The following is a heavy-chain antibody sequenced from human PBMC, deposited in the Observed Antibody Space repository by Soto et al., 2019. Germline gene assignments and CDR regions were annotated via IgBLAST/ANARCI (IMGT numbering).Heavy chain of an antibody. Sequence: QLQLQESGPGLVKPSETLSLICPVSGGSISSSSYYWGWIRQPPGKGLEWIGSFYSTGSTYYNPSLRSRVSISVDTPKNRFSLKVSSVTAADTAVYYCARQDTICGEVMLVGRYHHGMDVWGQGTTVTVSS. D-gene: IGHD3-3*01. CDR2: FYSTGST. V-gene: IGHV4-39*01. J-gene: IGHJ6*02. CDR3: ARQDTICGEVMLVGRYHHGMDV. CDR1: GGSISSSSYY.